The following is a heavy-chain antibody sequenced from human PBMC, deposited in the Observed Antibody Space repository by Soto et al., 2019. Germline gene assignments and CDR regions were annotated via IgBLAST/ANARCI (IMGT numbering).Heavy chain of an antibody. CDR3: ARPAQRDIHDAFDI. CDR2: IYYSGST. J-gene: IGHJ3*02. CDR1: GGSISSGGYY. Sequence: QVQLQESDPGLVKPSQTLSLTCTVSGGSISSGGYYWSWIRQHPGKGLEWIGYIYYSGSTYYNPSLKSRVTISVDTSKNQFSLKLSSVTAADTAVYYCARPAQRDIHDAFDIWGQGTMVTVSS. D-gene: IGHD2-15*01. V-gene: IGHV4-31*03.